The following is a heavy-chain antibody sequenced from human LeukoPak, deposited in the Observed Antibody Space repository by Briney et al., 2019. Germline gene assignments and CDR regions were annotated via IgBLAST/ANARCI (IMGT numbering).Heavy chain of an antibody. CDR1: GGTFSSYA. Sequence: GASVKVSCKASGGTFSSYAISWVRQAPGQGLEWMGGIIPIFGTANYAQKFQGRVTITADESTSTAYMELSSLRSEDTAVYYCARERITSGGSYGRGGWVDYWGQGTLVTVSS. CDR3: ARERITSGGSYGRGGWVDY. J-gene: IGHJ4*02. D-gene: IGHD1-26*01. CDR2: IIPIFGTA. V-gene: IGHV1-69*13.